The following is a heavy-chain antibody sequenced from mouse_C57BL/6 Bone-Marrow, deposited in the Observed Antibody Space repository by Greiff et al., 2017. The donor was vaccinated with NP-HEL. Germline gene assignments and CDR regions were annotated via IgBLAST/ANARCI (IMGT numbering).Heavy chain of an antibody. J-gene: IGHJ3*01. CDR3: ARCPYYTDWFAY. V-gene: IGHV1-81*01. CDR1: GYTFTSYG. CDR2: IYPRSGNT. Sequence: QVQLQQSGAELARPGASVKLSCKASGYTFTSYGISWVKQRTGQGLEWIGEIYPRSGNTYYNEKFKGKATLTADKSSSTAYMELRSLTSEDSAVYFCARCPYYTDWFAYWGQGTLVTVSA. D-gene: IGHD2-12*01.